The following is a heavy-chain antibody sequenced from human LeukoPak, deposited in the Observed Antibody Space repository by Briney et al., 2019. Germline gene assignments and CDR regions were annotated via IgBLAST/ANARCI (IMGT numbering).Heavy chain of an antibody. Sequence: PGGSLRLSCAASGFTFSSSAMSWVRQAPGKGLEWVSVIYSGGSTYYADSVKGRFTISRDNSKNTLYLQMNSLRAEDTAVYYCARGVMVRGVIISRGEDYFDYWGQGTLVTVSS. D-gene: IGHD3-10*01. CDR1: GFTFSSSA. V-gene: IGHV3-66*01. CDR2: IYSGGST. CDR3: ARGVMVRGVIISRGEDYFDY. J-gene: IGHJ4*02.